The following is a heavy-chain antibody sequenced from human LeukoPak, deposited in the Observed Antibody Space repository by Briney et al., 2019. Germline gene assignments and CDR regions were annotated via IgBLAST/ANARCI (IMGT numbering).Heavy chain of an antibody. D-gene: IGHD1-26*01. CDR1: GYSFPNYW. CDR3: ARQSAVEWKLLPHAFDI. J-gene: IGHJ3*02. CDR2: IYRGDSDI. Sequence: GESLKISCKGSGYSFPNYWIGWVRQMPGKGLEWMGIIYRGDSDIRYSPSFQGQVTISADKSISTAYLQWSSLTASDTDMYYCARQSAVEWKLLPHAFDIWGQGTMVTVSS. V-gene: IGHV5-51*01.